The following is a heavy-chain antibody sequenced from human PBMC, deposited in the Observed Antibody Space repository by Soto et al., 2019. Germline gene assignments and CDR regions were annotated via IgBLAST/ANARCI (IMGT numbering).Heavy chain of an antibody. CDR2: IYYSGST. CDR3: AGESIKAEKYYYYYYGMDV. Sequence: LPETLSLTCTVSGGSISSYYWSWIRQPPGKGLEWIGYIYYSGSTNYNPSLKSRVTISVDTSKNQFSLKLSSVTAADTAVYYCAGESIKAEKYYYYYYGMDVWGQGTTVTVSS. J-gene: IGHJ6*02. CDR1: GGSISSYY. V-gene: IGHV4-59*01. D-gene: IGHD6-6*01.